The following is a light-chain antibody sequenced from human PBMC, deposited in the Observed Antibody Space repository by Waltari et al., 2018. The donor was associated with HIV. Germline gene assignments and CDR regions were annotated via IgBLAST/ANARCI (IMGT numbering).Light chain of an antibody. CDR3: TSYEGKNNLV. CDR2: EVN. Sequence: QSALTQPPSASGSPGQSVTISCTGTSTAVPTSNYVSWYQQHPGEAPKILIYEVNKRPSGVPDRFSGSKSGNTASLTVSGLQADDEADYYCTSYEGKNNLVFGGGTKLTVL. CDR1: STAVPTSNY. V-gene: IGLV2-8*01. J-gene: IGLJ2*01.